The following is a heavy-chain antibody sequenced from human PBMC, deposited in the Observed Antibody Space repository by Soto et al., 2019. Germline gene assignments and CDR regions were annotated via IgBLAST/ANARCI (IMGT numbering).Heavy chain of an antibody. CDR2: ITNTGGRT. V-gene: IGHV3-23*01. CDR1: GFTFSTYA. CDR3: WKECDLTSDNYFSLGA. Sequence: EVQLLESGGGLVQPGGSLRLSCGASGFTFSTYAMTWVRQAPGAGLEWVSTITNTGGRTKYTDSVKGRFSISRDKTKNTGHLQMNRLRAEDTDVYFCWKECDLTSDNYFSLGACGRVTT. D-gene: IGHD4-17*01. J-gene: IGHJ6*03.